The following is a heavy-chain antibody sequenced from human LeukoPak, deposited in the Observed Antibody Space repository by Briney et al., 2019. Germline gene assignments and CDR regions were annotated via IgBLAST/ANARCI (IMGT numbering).Heavy chain of an antibody. CDR2: IKQDGSEK. V-gene: IGHV3-7*01. CDR1: GFTFSSYA. J-gene: IGHJ3*02. CDR3: ARVWRRGTDAFDI. D-gene: IGHD3-16*01. Sequence: GRSLRLSCAASGFTFSSYAMHWVRQAPGKGLEWVANIKQDGSEKYYVDSVKGRFTISGDNAKNSLYLQMNSLRGEDTAVYYCARVWRRGTDAFDIWGQGTMVTVSS.